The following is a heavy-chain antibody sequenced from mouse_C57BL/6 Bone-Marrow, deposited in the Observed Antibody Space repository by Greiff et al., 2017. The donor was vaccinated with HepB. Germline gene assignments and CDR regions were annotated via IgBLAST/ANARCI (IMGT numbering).Heavy chain of an antibody. V-gene: IGHV14-4*01. D-gene: IGHD2-4*01. CDR3: TKEGINYDHWGFAY. CDR2: IDPENGDT. Sequence: EVQLQQSGAELVRPGASVKLSCTASGFNIKDDYMHWVKQRPEQGLEWIGWIDPENGDTEYASKFQGKATITADTSSNTAYLQLSSLTSEDTAVYYCTKEGINYDHWGFAYWGQGTLVTVSA. CDR1: GFNIKDDY. J-gene: IGHJ3*01.